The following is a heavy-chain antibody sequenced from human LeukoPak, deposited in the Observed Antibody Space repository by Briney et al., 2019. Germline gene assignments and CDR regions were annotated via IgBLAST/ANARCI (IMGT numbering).Heavy chain of an antibody. CDR1: GFTFSSYV. CDR3: AKLYSGRIFDV. CDR2: LSSSGGDT. V-gene: IGHV3-23*01. Sequence: GGSLRLSCEVSGFTFSSYVMSWVRQAPGKGLEWVSALSSSGGDTSYEDSVKGRFTISRDNSKNTLYLQMSSLRAEGTAVYYCAKLYSGRIFDVWGQGTMVTVSP. D-gene: IGHD3-10*01. J-gene: IGHJ3*01.